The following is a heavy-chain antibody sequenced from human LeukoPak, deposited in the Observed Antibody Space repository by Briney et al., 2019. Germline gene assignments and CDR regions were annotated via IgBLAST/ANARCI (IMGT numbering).Heavy chain of an antibody. CDR2: INPNSGGT. D-gene: IGHD5-12*01. J-gene: IGHJ6*03. V-gene: IGHV1-2*02. CDR3: ARVLSGGYSGYDPLGYVDV. Sequence: ASVKVSCKASGYTFTGYYMHWVRQAPGQGLEWMGWINPNSGGTNYAQKFQGRVTMTRDTSISTAYMELSRLRSDDTAVYYCARVLSGGYSGYDPLGYVDVWGKGTTVTVSS. CDR1: GYTFTGYY.